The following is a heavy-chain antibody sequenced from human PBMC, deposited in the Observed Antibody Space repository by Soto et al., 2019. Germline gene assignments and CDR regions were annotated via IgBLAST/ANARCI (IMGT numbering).Heavy chain of an antibody. CDR3: AKLKGGLGRFYGMDA. V-gene: IGHV3-23*04. D-gene: IGHD3-3*01. CDR1: GFSFRNYA. Sequence: DEQLVESGGGSLQPGGSLRLSCAASGFSFRNYAMTWVRQSPGKGLEWVSLISSGGGSTNYADSVKGRFTISRDNSQNMLYLQMTSLRGEDTALYYCAKLKGGLGRFYGMDAWGQGTMVIVSS. CDR2: ISSGGGST. J-gene: IGHJ6*02.